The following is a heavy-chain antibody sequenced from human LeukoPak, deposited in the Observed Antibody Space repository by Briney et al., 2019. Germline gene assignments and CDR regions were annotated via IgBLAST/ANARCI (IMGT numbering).Heavy chain of an antibody. V-gene: IGHV3-23*01. D-gene: IGHD6-19*01. CDR1: GFTFSSYG. Sequence: SGGSLRLSCAASGFTFSSYGMSWVRQAPGKGLEWVSAISGSGGSTYYADSVKGRFTISRDNSKNTLYLQMNSLRAEDTAVYYCAKDGVRNTTPTLPYSSGWYPDYWGQGTLVTVSS. CDR2: ISGSGGST. CDR3: AKDGVRNTTPTLPYSSGWYPDY. J-gene: IGHJ4*02.